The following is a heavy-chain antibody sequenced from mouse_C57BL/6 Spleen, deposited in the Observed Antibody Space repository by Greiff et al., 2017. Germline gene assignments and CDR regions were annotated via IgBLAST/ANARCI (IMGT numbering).Heavy chain of an antibody. CDR3: ARWITAVTGDFDV. CDR2: ISPYNGDT. Sequence: VQLKQSGPELVKPGDSVKISCKASGYSFTGYFMNWVMQSHGKSLEWIGRISPYNGDTFYNQKFKGKATLTVDKSSSTAHMELRSLTSEDSAVYYCARWITAVTGDFDVWGTGTTVTVSS. J-gene: IGHJ1*03. CDR1: GYSFTGYF. V-gene: IGHV1-20*01. D-gene: IGHD1-1*01.